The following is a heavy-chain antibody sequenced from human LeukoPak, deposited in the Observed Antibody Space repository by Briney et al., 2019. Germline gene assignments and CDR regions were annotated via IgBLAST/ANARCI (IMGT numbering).Heavy chain of an antibody. CDR3: ARDPPLRFLEWFEGP. CDR1: GPTFSSYS. CDR2: ISSCSSYI. D-gene: IGHD3-3*01. Sequence: RGSLRPSRSASGPTFSSYSMNWGRHPPGNGREWASPISSCSSYIYYADSVTGRFTISRDNAKNSLYLQMNSLSAEDTAVYYCARDPPLRFLEWFEGPWGQGTLVTVSS. J-gene: IGHJ5*02. V-gene: IGHV3-21*01.